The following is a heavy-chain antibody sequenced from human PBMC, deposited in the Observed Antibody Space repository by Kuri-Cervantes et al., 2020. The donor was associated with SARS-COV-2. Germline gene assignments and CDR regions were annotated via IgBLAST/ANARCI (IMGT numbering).Heavy chain of an antibody. J-gene: IGHJ4*02. Sequence: GGSLRLSCAASGFTFSSYWMHWVRQAPGKGLEWVSYISSSSSTIYYADSVKGRFTISRDNSKNSLYLEMNSLRPEDTAVYYCAKVETASLDSWGQGTQVTVSS. D-gene: IGHD3-3*01. CDR1: GFTFSSYW. V-gene: IGHV3-48*04. CDR3: AKVETASLDS. CDR2: ISSSSSTI.